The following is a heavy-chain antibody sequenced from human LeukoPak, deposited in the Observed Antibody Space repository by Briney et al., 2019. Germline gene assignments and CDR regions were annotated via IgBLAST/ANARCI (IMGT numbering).Heavy chain of an antibody. Sequence: GGSLRLSCAASGFTFSRYAMSWVRQAPGKGLEWVSAISGSGGRTYYADSVKGRFTISRDNSKNTLYLQMNSLRAEDTAVYYCAKASYCSGGSCYLVDYWGQGTLVTVSS. CDR3: AKASYCSGGSCYLVDY. D-gene: IGHD2-15*01. CDR2: ISGSGGRT. V-gene: IGHV3-23*01. J-gene: IGHJ4*02. CDR1: GFTFSRYA.